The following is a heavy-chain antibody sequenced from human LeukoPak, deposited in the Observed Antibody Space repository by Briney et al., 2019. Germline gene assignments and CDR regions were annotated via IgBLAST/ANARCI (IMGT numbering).Heavy chain of an antibody. CDR2: ISPTGSTT. CDR1: GCTFSTYS. Sequence: PGGSLRLSCAASGCTFSTYSMNWVRQAPGKGLVWVSRISPTGSTTSYADSVKGRFTVSRDNAKNTLYLQVNNLRAEDTAVYYCARGPSSNWSGLDFWGQGTLLTVSS. J-gene: IGHJ4*02. D-gene: IGHD6-13*01. V-gene: IGHV3-74*01. CDR3: ARGPSSNWSGLDF.